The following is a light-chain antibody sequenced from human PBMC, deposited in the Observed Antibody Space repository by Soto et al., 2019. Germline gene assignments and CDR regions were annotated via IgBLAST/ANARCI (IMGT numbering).Light chain of an antibody. CDR2: EVR. J-gene: IGLJ1*01. Sequence: QSALTQPASVSGSPGQSITISCTGTSSDVGGYNHVSWYQQHPGKAPKLMISEVRNRPSGVSDRFSASKSGNTASLTISGLQAEDEADYYCSSYASTSSYVFGTGTKLTVL. V-gene: IGLV2-14*01. CDR3: SSYASTSSYV. CDR1: SSDVGGYNH.